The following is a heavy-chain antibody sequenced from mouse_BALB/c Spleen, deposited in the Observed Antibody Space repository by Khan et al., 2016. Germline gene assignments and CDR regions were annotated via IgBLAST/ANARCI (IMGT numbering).Heavy chain of an antibody. D-gene: IGHD1-2*01. CDR3: ARDISTTFDY. V-gene: IGHV3-2*02. J-gene: IGHJ2*01. CDR2: ISYSDST. CDR1: GYSITSDYA. Sequence: EVQLQESGPGLVKPSQSLSLTCTVTGYSITSDYAWNWIRQFPGNKLEWMGYISYSDSTNYNPSLKSRISINRDTSKNQFFLQLNSVTTEYTATYYCARDISTTFDYWGQRTTLTVSS.